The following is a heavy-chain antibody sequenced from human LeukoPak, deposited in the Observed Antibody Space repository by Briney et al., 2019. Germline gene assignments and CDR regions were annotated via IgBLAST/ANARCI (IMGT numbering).Heavy chain of an antibody. J-gene: IGHJ4*02. CDR3: AKEKLVVVAATFDYYFDY. Sequence: AGSLRLSCAASGFTFSSYGMHWVRQAPGKGLEWVAVISYDGSNKYYADSVKGRFTISRDNSKSTLYLQMNSLRAEDTAVYYCAKEKLVVVAATFDYYFDYWGQGTLVTVSS. D-gene: IGHD2-15*01. CDR2: ISYDGSNK. V-gene: IGHV3-30*18. CDR1: GFTFSSYG.